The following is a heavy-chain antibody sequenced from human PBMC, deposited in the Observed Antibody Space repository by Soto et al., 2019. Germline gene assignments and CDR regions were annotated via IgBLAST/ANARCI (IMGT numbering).Heavy chain of an antibody. J-gene: IGHJ4*02. CDR3: ARETYYGSGSYYILGY. CDR1: GYTLTELS. CDR2: FDPEDGET. D-gene: IGHD3-10*01. V-gene: IGHV1-24*01. Sequence: ASVKVSCKVSGYTLTELSMHWVRQAPGKGLEWMGGFDPEDGETIYAQKFQGRVTMTEDTSTDTAYMELSSLRSEDTAVYYCARETYYGSGSYYILGYWGQGTLVTVSS.